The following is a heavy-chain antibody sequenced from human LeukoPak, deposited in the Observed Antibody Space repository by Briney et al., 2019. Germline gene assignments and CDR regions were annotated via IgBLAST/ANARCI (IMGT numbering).Heavy chain of an antibody. CDR3: ARWMEEEIATKEAFDN. D-gene: IGHD5-24*01. CDR2: IWYDGSNK. CDR1: GFTFSSYG. V-gene: IGHV3-33*01. Sequence: GGSLRLSCAASGFTFSSYGMHWVRQAPGKGLEWVAVIWYDGSNKLYADSVKGRFTISKDNSKRTLFLQMDNLRAEDTAVYYCARWMEEEIATKEAFDNLGQGTMVTVSS. J-gene: IGHJ3*02.